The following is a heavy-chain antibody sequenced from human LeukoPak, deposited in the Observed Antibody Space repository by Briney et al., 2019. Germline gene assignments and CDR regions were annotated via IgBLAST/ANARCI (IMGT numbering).Heavy chain of an antibody. CDR3: ARAIEYYYTTRLRYYFVY. D-gene: IGHD3-10*01. J-gene: IGHJ4*02. CDR1: GYTFTGYY. CDR2: INPNNCGT. Sequence: GASVKVSCKASGYTFTGYYMHWVRQAAGQGLEWMGWINPNNCGTNYAQKFQGRVTMTRDTSISTAYLDLSRLRPDDTPVYYCARAIEYYYTTRLRYYFVYWGQGTLVTVSS. V-gene: IGHV1-2*02.